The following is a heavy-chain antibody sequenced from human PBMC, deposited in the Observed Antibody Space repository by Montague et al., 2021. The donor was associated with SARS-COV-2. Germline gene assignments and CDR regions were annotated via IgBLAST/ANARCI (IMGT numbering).Heavy chain of an antibody. CDR2: INHGGST. CDR3: ARLRDGVVPSPILGVGPYYSYYYMDV. J-gene: IGHJ6*03. V-gene: IGHV4-34*01. D-gene: IGHD3-10*01. Sequence: SQTLSLTCAVHGTSFSGYYWNWIRQPPGKGLEWIGEINHGGSTKYSPSLKSRLPISADTSKNQFSLKLTSVAAADTAVYYCARLRDGVVPSPILGVGPYYSYYYMDVWGRGTPVTVSS. CDR1: GTSFSGYY.